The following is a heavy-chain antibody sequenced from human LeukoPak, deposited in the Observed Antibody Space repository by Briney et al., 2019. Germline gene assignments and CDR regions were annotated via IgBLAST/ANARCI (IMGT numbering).Heavy chain of an antibody. Sequence: GGSLRLSCAASGFTFDSYNMNWVRQAPGKGLEWVSYISSRGSTIYYAESVKGRFTSSRDNAKNSLYLQMSSLRAEDTAVYYCARDYYGSGSYGPWGQGTLVTVSS. D-gene: IGHD3-10*01. V-gene: IGHV3-48*03. CDR3: ARDYYGSGSYGP. CDR2: ISSRGSTI. CDR1: GFTFDSYN. J-gene: IGHJ5*02.